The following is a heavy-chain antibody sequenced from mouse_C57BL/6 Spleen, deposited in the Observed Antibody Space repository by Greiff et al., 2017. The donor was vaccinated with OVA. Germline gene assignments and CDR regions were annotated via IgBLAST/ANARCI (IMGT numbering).Heavy chain of an antibody. J-gene: IGHJ2*01. CDR2: INPGSGGT. Sequence: QVQLKQSGAELVRPGTSVKVSCKASGYAFTNYLIEWVKQRPGQGLEWIGVINPGSGGTNYNEKFKGKATLTADKSSSTAYMQLSSLTSEDSAVYFCARRGYYGSSHFDYWGQGTTLTVSS. CDR3: ARRGYYGSSHFDY. D-gene: IGHD1-1*01. CDR1: GYAFTNYL. V-gene: IGHV1-54*01.